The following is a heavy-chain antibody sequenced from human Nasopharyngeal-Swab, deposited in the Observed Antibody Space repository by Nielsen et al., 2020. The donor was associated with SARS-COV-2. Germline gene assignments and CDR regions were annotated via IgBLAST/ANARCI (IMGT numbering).Heavy chain of an antibody. J-gene: IGHJ5*02. D-gene: IGHD6-19*01. CDR2: INTNTGNP. V-gene: IGHV7-4-1*02. CDR3: AVHVAGDRPPFDP. Sequence: WVRQAPGHGLEWMGWINTNTGNPTYAQGFTGRFVFSLDTSVSTAYLQISSLKAEDTAVYYCAVHVAGDRPPFDPWGQGTLVTVSS.